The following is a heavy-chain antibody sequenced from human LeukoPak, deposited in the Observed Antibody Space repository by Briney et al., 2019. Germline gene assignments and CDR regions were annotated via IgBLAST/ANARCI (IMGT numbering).Heavy chain of an antibody. CDR2: IYRSGST. D-gene: IGHD6-13*01. CDR1: GGSISTTNW. CDR3: ARDSQQLAFDY. Sequence: SETLSLTCAVSGGSISTTNWWSWVRPPPGMGLQWIGEIYRSGSTNYNPSLKSRITISVDTSKNQFSLKLSSVTAADTAVYYCARDSQQLAFDYWGQATLVTVSS. V-gene: IGHV4-4*02. J-gene: IGHJ4*02.